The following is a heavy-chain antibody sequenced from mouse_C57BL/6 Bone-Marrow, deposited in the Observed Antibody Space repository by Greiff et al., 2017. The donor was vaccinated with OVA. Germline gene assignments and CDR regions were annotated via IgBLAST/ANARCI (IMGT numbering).Heavy chain of an antibody. Sequence: VQLQQSGPELAKPGASVKIPCKASGYTFTDYNMDWVKQSHGKSLEWIVDINSNNGGTIYNQKFKGKATLTVDKSSSTAYMELRSLTSEDTAVYYCARGGYYDYDGGAWFAYWGQGTLVTVSA. CDR1: GYTFTDYN. D-gene: IGHD2-4*01. CDR2: INSNNGGT. J-gene: IGHJ3*01. V-gene: IGHV1-18*01. CDR3: ARGGYYDYDGGAWFAY.